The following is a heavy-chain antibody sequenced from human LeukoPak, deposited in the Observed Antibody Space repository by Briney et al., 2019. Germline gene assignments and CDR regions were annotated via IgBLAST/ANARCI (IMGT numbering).Heavy chain of an antibody. V-gene: IGHV4-39*02. CDR2: MYYSGGS. D-gene: IGHD3-10*01. CDR1: GGSIISSYHY. Sequence: SETLSLTCTVSGGSIISSYHYWGWIRQPPGKGLEWIGTMYYSGGSYYNPSLKSRVTISVDTSKNHFSLKLSSVTAADTAVYYCARVPQGSGSYYRIYYYYYYMDVWGKGTTVTVSS. CDR3: ARVPQGSGSYYRIYYYYYYMDV. J-gene: IGHJ6*03.